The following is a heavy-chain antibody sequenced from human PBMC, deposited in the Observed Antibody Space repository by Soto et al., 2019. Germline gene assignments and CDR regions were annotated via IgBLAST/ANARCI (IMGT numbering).Heavy chain of an antibody. Sequence: PGGSLRLSCAASGFTFSSYSMNWVRQAPGKGLEWVSSISSSSSYIYYADSVKGRFTISRDNAKNSLYLQMNSLRAEDTAVYYCARVAYYGSSGYYPPDAFDIWGQGTMVTVSS. D-gene: IGHD3-22*01. V-gene: IGHV3-21*01. CDR1: GFTFSSYS. CDR2: ISSSSSYI. J-gene: IGHJ3*02. CDR3: ARVAYYGSSGYYPPDAFDI.